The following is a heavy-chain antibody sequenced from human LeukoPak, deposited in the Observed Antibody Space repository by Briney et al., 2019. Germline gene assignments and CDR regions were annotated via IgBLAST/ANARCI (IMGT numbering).Heavy chain of an antibody. CDR2: IWYDGSNK. D-gene: IGHD3-3*01. Sequence: PGRSLRLSCAASGFTFSSYGMHWVRQAPGKGLEWVAVIWYDGSNKYYADSVKGRFTISRDNSKNTLYLQMNSLRAEDTAVYYCARGLYDFWSGYPHVLGCWGQGTLVTVSS. V-gene: IGHV3-33*01. CDR1: GFTFSSYG. CDR3: ARGLYDFWSGYPHVLGC. J-gene: IGHJ4*02.